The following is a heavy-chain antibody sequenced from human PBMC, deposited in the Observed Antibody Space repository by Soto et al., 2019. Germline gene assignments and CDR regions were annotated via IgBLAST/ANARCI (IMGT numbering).Heavy chain of an antibody. Sequence: QVQLVQSGAEVKKPGSSVKVSCKASGGTSSSYAISWVRQAPGQGLGWMGGIIPFFGTANYAQKFQGRVRITADESPSTAYMELSSLRSEDTAVYYCARGGMRWLRSRHFDYWGQGTLVTVSS. CDR2: IIPFFGTA. J-gene: IGHJ4*02. CDR3: ARGGMRWLRSRHFDY. V-gene: IGHV1-69*12. CDR1: GGTSSSYA. D-gene: IGHD5-12*01.